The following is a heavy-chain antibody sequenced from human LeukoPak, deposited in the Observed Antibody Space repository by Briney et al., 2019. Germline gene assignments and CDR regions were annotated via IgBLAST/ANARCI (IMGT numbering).Heavy chain of an antibody. CDR2: ISSSGSTI. D-gene: IGHD3-22*01. Sequence: GGSLRLSCAASGFTFSDYYMSWIRQAPGNGLEWVSYISSSGSTIYYADSVKGRFTISRDNAKNSLYLQMNSLRAEGTAVYYCARESIDPYYYDSSGSVDYWGQGTLVTVSS. CDR3: ARESIDPYYYDSSGSVDY. CDR1: GFTFSDYY. V-gene: IGHV3-11*01. J-gene: IGHJ4*02.